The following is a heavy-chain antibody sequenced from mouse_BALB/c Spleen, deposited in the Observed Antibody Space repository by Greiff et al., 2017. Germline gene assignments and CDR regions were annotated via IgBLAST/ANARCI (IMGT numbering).Heavy chain of an antibody. D-gene: IGHD2-4*01. J-gene: IGHJ3*01. CDR1: GYTFTSYW. V-gene: IGHV1-87*01. Sequence: VQLQQSGAELARPGASVKLSCKASGYTFTSYWMQWVKQRPGQGLEWIGAIYPGDGDTRYTQKFKGKATLTADKSSSTAYMQLSSLASEDSAVYYCARGGHDYLFAYWGQGTLVTVSA. CDR3: ARGGHDYLFAY. CDR2: IYPGDGDT.